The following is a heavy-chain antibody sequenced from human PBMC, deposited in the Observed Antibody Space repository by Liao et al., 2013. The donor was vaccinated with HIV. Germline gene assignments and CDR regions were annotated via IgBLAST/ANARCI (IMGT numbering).Heavy chain of an antibody. CDR2: INHSGST. Sequence: QVQLQQWGAGLLKPSETLSLTCAVYGGSFSGYYWSWIRQPPGKGLEWIGEINHSGSTNYNPSFKSRVTISIDSSKSQFSLKLNSVTAADTAVYYCAKNTGAWHIFDYWGQGILVTVSS. V-gene: IGHV4-34*01. J-gene: IGHJ4*02. D-gene: IGHD2-8*02. CDR3: AKNTGAWHIFDY. CDR1: GGSFSGYY.